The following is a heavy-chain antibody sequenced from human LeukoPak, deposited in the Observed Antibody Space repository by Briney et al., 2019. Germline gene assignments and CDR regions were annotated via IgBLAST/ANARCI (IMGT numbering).Heavy chain of an antibody. Sequence: GGSLRLSCAASGFTFSSYWMHWVRQAPGKGLVGVSRINSDGSSTSYADSVKGRFTISRDNAKNTLYLQMNSLRAEDTAVYYCARRCSGGSCYSAFDYWGQGTLVTVSS. J-gene: IGHJ4*02. CDR3: ARRCSGGSCYSAFDY. D-gene: IGHD2-15*01. CDR1: GFTFSSYW. CDR2: INSDGSST. V-gene: IGHV3-74*01.